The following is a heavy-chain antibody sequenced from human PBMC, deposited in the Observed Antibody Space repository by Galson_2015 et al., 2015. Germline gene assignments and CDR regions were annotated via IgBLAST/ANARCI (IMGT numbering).Heavy chain of an antibody. D-gene: IGHD3-3*01. V-gene: IGHV4-39*01. CDR1: GGSISSSSYY. CDR2: IYYSGST. Sequence: SETLSLTCTASGGSISSSSYYWGWIRQPPGKGLEWIGSIYYSGSTYYNPSLKSRVTISVDTSKNQFSLKLSSVTAADTAVYYCARSNRLYDFWSGNTHDAFDIWGQGTMVTVSS. CDR3: ARSNRLYDFWSGNTHDAFDI. J-gene: IGHJ3*02.